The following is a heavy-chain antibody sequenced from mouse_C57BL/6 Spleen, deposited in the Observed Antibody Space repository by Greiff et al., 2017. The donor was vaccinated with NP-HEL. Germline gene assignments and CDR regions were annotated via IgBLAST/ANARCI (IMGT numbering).Heavy chain of an antibody. CDR3: ARGYYGFYYFDY. D-gene: IGHD1-1*01. CDR2: INPNNGGT. J-gene: IGHJ2*01. CDR1: GYTFTDYY. Sequence: VQLQQSGPELVKPGASVKISCKASGYTFTDYYMNWVKQSHGKSLEWIGDINPNNGGTSYNQKFKGKATLTVDKSSSTAYMELRSLTSEDSAVYYCARGYYGFYYFDYWGQGTTLTVSS. V-gene: IGHV1-26*01.